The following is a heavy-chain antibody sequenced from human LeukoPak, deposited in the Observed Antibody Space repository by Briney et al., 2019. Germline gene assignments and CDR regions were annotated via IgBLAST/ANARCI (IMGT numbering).Heavy chain of an antibody. Sequence: GGSLRLSCAGAGFTFRNSAFHWVRQAPGKGLEWVAVISDDGSKRFYADSVKGRFTISRDDSKDTLYLHMKTLRPEDTAVYYCARESGFMMVGEINADNWFDPWGQGTPVTVSS. D-gene: IGHD3-22*01. J-gene: IGHJ5*02. CDR1: GFTFRNSA. V-gene: IGHV3-30*04. CDR3: ARESGFMMVGEINADNWFDP. CDR2: ISDDGSKR.